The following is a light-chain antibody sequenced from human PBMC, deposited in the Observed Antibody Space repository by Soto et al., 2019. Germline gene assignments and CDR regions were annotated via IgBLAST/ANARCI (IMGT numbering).Light chain of an antibody. CDR1: QSVSSN. Sequence: EIVMTQSPATLSVSPGERATLSCRASQSVSSNLAWYQQKPGQAPRLLIYGASTRATGIPARFSGSGSATEFTLPISSMQAEDFAGSYCQQYNNWSPLTFGQGTKVEIK. V-gene: IGKV3-15*01. J-gene: IGKJ1*01. CDR2: GAS. CDR3: QQYNNWSPLT.